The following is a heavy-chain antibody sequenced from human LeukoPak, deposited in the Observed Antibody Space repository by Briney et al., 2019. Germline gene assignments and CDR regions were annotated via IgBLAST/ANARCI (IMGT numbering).Heavy chain of an antibody. D-gene: IGHD3-22*01. J-gene: IGHJ3*02. V-gene: IGHV4-30-4*01. CDR3: ARDARITMIVCDYDFDM. CDR2: IYYSGST. Sequence: PSETLSLTCTVSGGSISSGDYYWSWIRQPPRKGLEWIGYIYYSGSTSYNPSLKCRVTISVDTSKNQFSLKLSSVTAADTAVYYCARDARITMIVCDYDFDMWGQGTMVTVSS. CDR1: GGSISSGDYY.